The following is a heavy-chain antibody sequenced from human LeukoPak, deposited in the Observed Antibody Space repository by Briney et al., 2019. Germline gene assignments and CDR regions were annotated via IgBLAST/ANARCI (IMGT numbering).Heavy chain of an antibody. CDR3: ARVAAEVVGVPGAIGFGWLRRDYYYMDV. Sequence: ASVKVSCKASGYTFTGYYMHWVRQAPGQGLEWMGWINPNSGGTNYAQKFQGRVTMTRDMSTSTVYMELSSLRSADTAVYYCARVAAEVVGVPGAIGFGWLRRDYYYMDVWGKGTTVTVSS. CDR1: GYTFTGYY. J-gene: IGHJ6*03. D-gene: IGHD2-2*02. V-gene: IGHV1-2*02. CDR2: INPNSGGT.